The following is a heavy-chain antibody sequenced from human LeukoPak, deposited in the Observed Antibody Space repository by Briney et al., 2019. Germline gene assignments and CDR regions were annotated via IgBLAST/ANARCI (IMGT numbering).Heavy chain of an antibody. CDR3: ARAEYYDSIGYWDY. CDR1: GYTVTGYY. V-gene: IGHV1-2*06. CDR2: INPNSGGT. J-gene: IGHJ4*02. Sequence: GASVKLSYKASGYTVTGYYMHGVREAPGQGLEWMGRINPNSGGTNYAQKFQGRVTITRDTSISTAYMELSRLRSDATAVHYCARAEYYDSIGYWDYWRQGTLVTVSS. D-gene: IGHD3-22*01.